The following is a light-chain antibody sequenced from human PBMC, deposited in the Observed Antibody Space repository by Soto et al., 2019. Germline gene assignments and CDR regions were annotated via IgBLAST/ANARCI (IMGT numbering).Light chain of an antibody. V-gene: IGLV2-14*01. J-gene: IGLJ2*01. Sequence: QSVLTQPASVSGSPGQSITISCTGTSSDVGHYNSVSWYQHHPGKAPKLMIYEVINRPSGVSNRFSGSKSGNTASLTISGLLAEDEADYYCSSYRISTQVVFGGGTKLTVL. CDR2: EVI. CDR3: SSYRISTQVV. CDR1: SSDVGHYNS.